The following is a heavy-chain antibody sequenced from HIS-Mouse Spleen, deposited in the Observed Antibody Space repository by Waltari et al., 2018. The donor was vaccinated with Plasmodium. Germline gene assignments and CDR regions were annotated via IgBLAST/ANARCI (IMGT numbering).Heavy chain of an antibody. CDR3: ARDRITGTSYFDY. CDR1: GRSIRSSSYS. J-gene: IGHJ4*02. Sequence: QLQLQESGPGLVKPSETLSLTCTVSGRSIRSSSYSWGWTRQPPGKGLEWIGSIYYSGSTYYNPSLKSRVTISVDTSKNQFSLKLSSVTAADTAVYYCARDRITGTSYFDYWGQGTLVTVSS. V-gene: IGHV4-39*07. D-gene: IGHD1-7*01. CDR2: IYYSGST.